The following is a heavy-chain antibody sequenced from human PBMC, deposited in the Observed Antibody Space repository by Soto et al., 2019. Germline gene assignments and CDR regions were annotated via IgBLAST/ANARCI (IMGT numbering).Heavy chain of an antibody. D-gene: IGHD6-13*01. V-gene: IGHV4-61*01. CDR1: GGSVSSGSYY. J-gene: IGHJ4*02. CDR3: ARVDRGSSSWLTVSTTFDY. CDR2: IYYSGST. Sequence: PSETLSLTCTVSGGSVSSGSYYWSWIRQPPGKGLEWIGYIYYSGSTNYNPSLKSRVTISVDTSKNQFSLKLSSVTAADTAVYYCARVDRGSSSWLTVSTTFDYWGQGTLVTVSS.